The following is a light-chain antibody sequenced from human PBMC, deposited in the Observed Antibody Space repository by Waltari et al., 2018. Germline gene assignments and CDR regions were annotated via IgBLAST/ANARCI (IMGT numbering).Light chain of an antibody. CDR2: DTS. Sequence: EIVLTQSPGTLSLSPGERVTLSCRASQSVRNSLNWYQQKPGQAPRLLIHDTSNRATGIPARFSGSGSGTDFTLTISSLEPEDFAVYYCQQRSNFGQGTRLDI. J-gene: IGKJ5*01. V-gene: IGKV3-11*01. CDR3: QQRSN. CDR1: QSVRNS.